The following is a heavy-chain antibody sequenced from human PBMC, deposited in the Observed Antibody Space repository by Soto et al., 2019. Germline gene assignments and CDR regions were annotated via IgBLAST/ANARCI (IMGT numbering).Heavy chain of an antibody. CDR1: GFTFSSYS. CDR3: ASATGGSGSYSGY. CDR2: ISSSSSTI. V-gene: IGHV3-48*02. D-gene: IGHD1-26*01. J-gene: IGHJ4*02. Sequence: EVQLVESGGGLVQPGGSLRLSCAASGFTFSSYSMIWVRQAPGKGLEWVSYISSSSSTIYYADSVKGRITISRDNAKNSLYLQMNSLRDEDTAVYYCASATGGSGSYSGYWGQGTLVTVSS.